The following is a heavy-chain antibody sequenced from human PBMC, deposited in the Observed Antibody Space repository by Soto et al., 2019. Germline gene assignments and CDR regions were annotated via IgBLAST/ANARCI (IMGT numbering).Heavy chain of an antibody. CDR3: ARVSRYDFWSGYSYYYGMDV. CDR2: IDPSDSYT. Sequence: GESLKISCKVSGYSFTSYWISWVRQMPGKGLEWMGRIDPSDSYTNYSPSFQGHVTISADKSISTAYLQWSSLKASDTVMYYCARVSRYDFWSGYSYYYGMDVWGQGTTVTVSS. CDR1: GYSFTSYW. V-gene: IGHV5-10-1*01. J-gene: IGHJ6*02. D-gene: IGHD3-3*01.